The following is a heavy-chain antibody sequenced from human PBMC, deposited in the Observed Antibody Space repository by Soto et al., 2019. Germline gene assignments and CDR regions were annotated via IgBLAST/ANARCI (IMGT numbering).Heavy chain of an antibody. CDR2: ISAYNGNT. V-gene: IGHV1-18*01. J-gene: IGHJ4*02. Sequence: ASVKVSCKASGYTFTSYGISWVRQAPGQGLEWMGWISAYNGNTNYAQKLQGRVTMTTDTSTSTAYMGLRSLRSDDTAVYYCARDEVGATTFDYWGQGTLVTVSS. CDR3: ARDEVGATTFDY. D-gene: IGHD1-26*01. CDR1: GYTFTSYG.